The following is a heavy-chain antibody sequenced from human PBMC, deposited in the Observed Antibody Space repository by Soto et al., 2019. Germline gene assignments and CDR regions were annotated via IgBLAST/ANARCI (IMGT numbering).Heavy chain of an antibody. D-gene: IGHD2-15*01. CDR3: ARHGWGYCSGGSCYAGHWFDP. CDR1: GGSISRSDYY. J-gene: IGHJ5*02. V-gene: IGHV4-39*01. Sequence: QLQLQESGPGLVKPSETLSLTCTVSGGSISRSDYYWGWIRQPPGKGLEWIGSMYYSGSTYNNPSLKSRVAISVDTSKNQFSLKLSSVTAADTAAYFCARHGWGYCSGGSCYAGHWFDPWGQGTLVTVSS. CDR2: MYYSGST.